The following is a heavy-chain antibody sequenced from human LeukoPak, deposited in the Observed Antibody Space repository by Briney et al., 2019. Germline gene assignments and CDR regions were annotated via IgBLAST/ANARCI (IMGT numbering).Heavy chain of an antibody. D-gene: IGHD3-10*01. J-gene: IGHJ4*02. CDR1: GYTFTSYG. V-gene: IGHV1-18*01. CDR3: ARENNYIISGSHYNYFDY. Sequence: GASVKVSCKASGYTFTSYGISWVRQAPGQGLEWMGWISAYNGNTNYAQKLQGRVTMTTDTSTSTAYMELRSLRSDDTAVYYCARENNYIISGSHYNYFDYWGQGTLVTVSS. CDR2: ISAYNGNT.